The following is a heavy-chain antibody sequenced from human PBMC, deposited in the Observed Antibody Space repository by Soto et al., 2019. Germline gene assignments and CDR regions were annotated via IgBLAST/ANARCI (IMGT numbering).Heavy chain of an antibody. V-gene: IGHV4-4*07. CDR2: VYISGST. CDR3: ARGGRDGFDI. J-gene: IGHJ3*02. CDR1: GGSISTYY. Sequence: QVQLQESGPGLVKPSETLSLTCTVSGGSISTYYWNWIRQSAGKGLEWIGRVYISGSTNYHPSLKSRVAMSVDTSNIQFSLKVTSVTAADTAVYYCARGGRDGFDIWGQGTMVTVSS.